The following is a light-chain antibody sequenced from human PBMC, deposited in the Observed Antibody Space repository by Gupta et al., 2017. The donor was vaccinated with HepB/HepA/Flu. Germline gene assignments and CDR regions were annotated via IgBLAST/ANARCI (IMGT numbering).Light chain of an antibody. CDR2: GKN. CDR1: SLRKYY. Sequence: SSELTQDPAVSVALGQTVRITCQGDSLRKYYASWYLQKPGQAPVLVIYGKNKRPSGIPDRFSGSSSGNTASLTITGAQAEDEADFYCNSRDISGNLYVFGPGTKVTVL. CDR3: NSRDISGNLYV. V-gene: IGLV3-19*01. J-gene: IGLJ1*01.